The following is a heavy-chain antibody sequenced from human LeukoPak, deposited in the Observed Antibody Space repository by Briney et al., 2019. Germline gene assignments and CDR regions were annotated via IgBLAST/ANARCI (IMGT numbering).Heavy chain of an antibody. CDR1: GGTFSSYA. J-gene: IGHJ4*02. CDR3: ARGGDSSGYYCVY. Sequence: SVKVSCKASGGTFSSYAISWVRQAPGQGLEWMRGIIPIFGTANYAQKFQGRVTITTDESTSTAYMELSSLRSEDTAVYYCARGGDSSGYYCVYWGQGTLVTVSS. V-gene: IGHV1-69*05. D-gene: IGHD3-22*01. CDR2: IIPIFGTA.